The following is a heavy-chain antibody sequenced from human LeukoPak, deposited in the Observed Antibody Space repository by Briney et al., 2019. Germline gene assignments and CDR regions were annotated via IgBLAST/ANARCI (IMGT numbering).Heavy chain of an antibody. D-gene: IGHD1-26*01. J-gene: IGHJ3*02. CDR3: ARGGWELHRAFDI. Sequence: SETLSLTCTVSGYSISSGYYWGWIRQPPGKGLEWIGSIYHSGSTYYNPSLKSRVTISVDTSKNQFSLKLSSMTAADTAVYYCARGGWELHRAFDIWGQGTMVTVSS. V-gene: IGHV4-38-2*02. CDR1: GYSISSGYY. CDR2: IYHSGST.